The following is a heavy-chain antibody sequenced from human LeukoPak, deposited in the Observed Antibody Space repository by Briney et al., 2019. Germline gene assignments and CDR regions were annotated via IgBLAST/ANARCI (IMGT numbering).Heavy chain of an antibody. D-gene: IGHD2-15*01. J-gene: IGHJ5*02. CDR2: IYYSGST. Sequence: PSETLSLTCTVSGGSISSYYWSWIRQPPGKGLEWIGYIYYSGSTNYNPSLKSRVTISVDTSKNQFSLKLSSVTAADTAVYYCARVLRDGILSFDPWGQGTLVTVSS. V-gene: IGHV4-59*01. CDR3: ARVLRDGILSFDP. CDR1: GGSISSYY.